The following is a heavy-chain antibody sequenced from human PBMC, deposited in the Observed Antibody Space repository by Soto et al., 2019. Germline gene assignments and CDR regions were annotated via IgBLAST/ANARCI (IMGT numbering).Heavy chain of an antibody. CDR3: AKDLLWRLVLDY. V-gene: IGHV3-23*01. CDR1: GFSFSSYA. J-gene: IGHJ4*02. CDR2: ISGSGGST. D-gene: IGHD6-19*01. Sequence: GGSLRLSCAASGFSFSSYAVSWVRQAPGKGLEWVSAISGSGGSTYYADSVKGRFTISRDNSKNTLYLQMNSLRAEDTAVYYCAKDLLWRLVLDYWGQGTLVTVSS.